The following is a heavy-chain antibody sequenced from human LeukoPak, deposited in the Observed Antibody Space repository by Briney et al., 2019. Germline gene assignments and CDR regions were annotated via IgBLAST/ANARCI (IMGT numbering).Heavy chain of an antibody. CDR3: ASRSVYYDSSGYPSDY. Sequence: GASVKVSCKASGYTFTGYYMHWVRQAPGQGLEWMGWINPNGGGTNYAQKFQGRVTMTRDTSISTAYMELSRLRSDDTAVYYCASRSVYYDSSGYPSDYWGQGTLVTVSS. CDR2: INPNGGGT. J-gene: IGHJ4*02. CDR1: GYTFTGYY. V-gene: IGHV1-2*02. D-gene: IGHD3-22*01.